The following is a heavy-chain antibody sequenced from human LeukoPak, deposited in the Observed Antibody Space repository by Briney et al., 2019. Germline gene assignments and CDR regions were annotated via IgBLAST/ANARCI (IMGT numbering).Heavy chain of an antibody. CDR2: IYYSGST. J-gene: IGHJ5*02. D-gene: IGHD5-18*01. CDR3: ARRPGYSYGYNWFDP. CDR1: GGSISSYY. Sequence: SETLSLTCTVSGGSISSYYWSWIRQPPGKGLEWIGYIYYSGSTNYNPSLKSRVTISVDTSKNQFPLKLSSVTAADTAVYYCARRPGYSYGYNWFDPWGQGTLVTVSS. V-gene: IGHV4-59*08.